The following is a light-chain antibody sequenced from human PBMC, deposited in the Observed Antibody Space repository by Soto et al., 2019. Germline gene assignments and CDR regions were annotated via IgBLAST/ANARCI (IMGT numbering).Light chain of an antibody. Sequence: VLTQSPGTRSLSPWERATLSCMASQSVSNNYLAWYQQKPGQAPRLLIYDASYRATGIPARFSGSGSGTDFTLTISSLQSEDFAVYYCQQYNNWPLTSGQGTKVDIK. CDR2: DAS. V-gene: IGKV3D-15*01. J-gene: IGKJ1*01. CDR3: QQYNNWPLT. CDR1: QSVSNN.